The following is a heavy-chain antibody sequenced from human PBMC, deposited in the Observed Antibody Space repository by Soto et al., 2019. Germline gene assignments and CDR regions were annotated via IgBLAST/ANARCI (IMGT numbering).Heavy chain of an antibody. J-gene: IGHJ6*02. CDR3: ARALGYSGYAGMDV. CDR2: ISPDNGNT. Sequence: QVQLVQSGGEVKKPGASVKVSCKASGYTFTIYGINWVRQAPGQGLEWMGWISPDNGNTNYAQKLQGRATMPKATSTSTAYIVLRSLRSDDTAVYYCARALGYSGYAGMDVWGQGTTVTVSS. D-gene: IGHD5-12*01. V-gene: IGHV1-18*01. CDR1: GYTFTIYG.